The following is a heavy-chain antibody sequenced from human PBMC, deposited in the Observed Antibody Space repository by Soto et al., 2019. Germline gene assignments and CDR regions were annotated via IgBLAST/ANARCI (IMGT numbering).Heavy chain of an antibody. V-gene: IGHV1-69*01. Sequence: QVQLVQSGAEVKEPGSSVKVSCKATGDLFNNYAFNWVRQAPGQGLEWMGRNSPLFSKTNYAQKFQGRVTIGADELTTIVYLEVSNLESEDTVMYYCVASSSVAAAGYFKFWGQGTLVTV. CDR2: NSPLFSKT. J-gene: IGHJ4*02. D-gene: IGHD6-13*01. CDR1: GDLFNNYA. CDR3: VASSSVAAAGYFKF.